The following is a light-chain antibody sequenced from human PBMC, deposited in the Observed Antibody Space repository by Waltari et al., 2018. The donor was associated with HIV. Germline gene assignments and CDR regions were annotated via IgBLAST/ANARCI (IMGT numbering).Light chain of an antibody. J-gene: IGKJ3*01. CDR2: DAF. V-gene: IGKV3-11*01. Sequence: DIVMTQSPATLSVSPGERATLSCRASQSVSSNLAWYQQKPGQAPRLLIYDAFNRATGIPARFSGSGSGTDFTLTISSLEPEDFAFYYCQHRSDWPPSFTFGPGTKVDFK. CDR1: QSVSSN. CDR3: QHRSDWPPSFT.